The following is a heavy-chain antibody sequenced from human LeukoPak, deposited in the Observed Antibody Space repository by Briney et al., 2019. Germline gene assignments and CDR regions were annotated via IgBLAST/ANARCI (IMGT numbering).Heavy chain of an antibody. D-gene: IGHD5-12*01. V-gene: IGHV4-4*07. J-gene: IGHJ3*02. CDR1: GASIGSFY. CDR3: ARYSGYHDAFDI. Sequence: SETLSLTCTVSGASIGSFYWSWIRQPAGKGLEWIGRVHSSGSTNYIPSIESRVTISVDTSKNQFSLKLSSVTAADTAVYYCARYSGYHDAFDIWGQGTMVTVSS. CDR2: VHSSGST.